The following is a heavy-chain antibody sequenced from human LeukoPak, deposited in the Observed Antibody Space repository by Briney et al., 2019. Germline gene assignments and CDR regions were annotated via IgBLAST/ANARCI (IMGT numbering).Heavy chain of an antibody. Sequence: PSETLSLTCAVYGGTFSGYYWSWIRQPPGKGLEWIGEINNSGSTNYNPSLKSRVTISVDTSKNQFSLKLSSVTAADTAVYYCARGDSGYDFAGNAFDIWGQGTMVTVSS. J-gene: IGHJ3*02. CDR2: INNSGST. CDR3: ARGDSGYDFAGNAFDI. V-gene: IGHV4-34*01. CDR1: GGTFSGYY. D-gene: IGHD5-12*01.